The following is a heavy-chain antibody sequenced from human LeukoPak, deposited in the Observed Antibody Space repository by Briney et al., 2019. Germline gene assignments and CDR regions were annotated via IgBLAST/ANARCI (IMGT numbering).Heavy chain of an antibody. Sequence: PGRSLRLSCAASGFTFSSYAMHWVRQAPGKGLEWVAVISYDGSNKYYTDSVKGRFTISRDNSKNTLYLRMNSLRAEDTAVYYCPVSPTGYVWGSYRYRGFDYWGQGTLVTVSS. V-gene: IGHV3-30*04. CDR2: ISYDGSNK. D-gene: IGHD3-16*02. CDR3: PVSPTGYVWGSYRYRGFDY. J-gene: IGHJ4*02. CDR1: GFTFSSYA.